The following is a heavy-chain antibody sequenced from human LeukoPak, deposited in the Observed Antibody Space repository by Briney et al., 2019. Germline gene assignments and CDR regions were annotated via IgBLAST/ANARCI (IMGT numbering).Heavy chain of an antibody. Sequence: PGGSLRLSCAASGFTFSTYPMHWVRQAPGKGLEWVAVISYDGRYKYYADSVKGRFTISRDNSKNTEYLQMNSLRAEDTAVYYCAREPRGGDCKLDYWGQGTLVTVSS. CDR3: AREPRGGDCKLDY. V-gene: IGHV3-30*04. D-gene: IGHD2-21*02. CDR2: ISYDGRYK. CDR1: GFTFSTYP. J-gene: IGHJ4*02.